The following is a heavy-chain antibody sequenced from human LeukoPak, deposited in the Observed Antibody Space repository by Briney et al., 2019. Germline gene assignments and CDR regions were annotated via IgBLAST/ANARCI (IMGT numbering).Heavy chain of an antibody. V-gene: IGHV1-69*13. J-gene: IGHJ3*02. CDR1: GGTFSSYA. Sequence: ASVKVSCKASGGTFSSYAISWVRQAPGQGLEWMGGIIPIFGTANYAQKFQGRVTITADESTSTAYMELSSLRSEDTAVYYCARGGPNEYSSSSYVDAFDIWGQGTMVTVSS. D-gene: IGHD6-6*01. CDR2: IIPIFGTA. CDR3: ARGGPNEYSSSSYVDAFDI.